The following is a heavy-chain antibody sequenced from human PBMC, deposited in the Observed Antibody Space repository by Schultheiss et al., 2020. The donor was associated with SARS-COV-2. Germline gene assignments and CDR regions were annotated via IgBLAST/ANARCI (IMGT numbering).Heavy chain of an antibody. D-gene: IGHD6-19*01. CDR3: ARDWGIAVAVHAFDI. Sequence: SVKVSCKASGGTFSSYAISWVRQAPGQGLEWMGRIIPIFGIANYAQKFQGRVTITADESTSTAYMELSSLRSEDTAVYYCARDWGIAVAVHAFDIWGQGTMVTVSS. J-gene: IGHJ3*02. CDR2: IIPIFGIA. V-gene: IGHV1-69*13. CDR1: GGTFSSYA.